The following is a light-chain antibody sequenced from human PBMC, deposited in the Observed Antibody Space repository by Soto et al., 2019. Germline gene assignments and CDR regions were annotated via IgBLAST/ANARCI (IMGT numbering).Light chain of an antibody. J-gene: IGLJ2*01. CDR3: SSYAGRLV. Sequence: QSALTQPPSASGSPGQSVTISCTGTSSDVGGYNSVSWYQQHPGKAPRLMIYEVSKRPSGVPDRFSGSKSGSTASLTVSGLQAEDEADYYCSSYAGRLVFGGGTKVTAL. CDR1: SSDVGGYNS. V-gene: IGLV2-8*01. CDR2: EVS.